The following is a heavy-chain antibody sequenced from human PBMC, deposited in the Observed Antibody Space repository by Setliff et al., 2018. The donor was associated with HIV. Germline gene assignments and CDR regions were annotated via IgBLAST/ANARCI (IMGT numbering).Heavy chain of an antibody. CDR3: ARDLDHFDSSGYLYP. V-gene: IGHV4-30-4*01. CDR2: IHYSGST. CDR1: GGSISNSDHY. D-gene: IGHD3-22*01. Sequence: PSETLSLTCTVSGGSISNSDHYWSWIRQSPGKGLEWTGYIHYSGSTYYNPSLKSRVTISVHTSQNQFSLRLTSVTAADTAVYYCARDLDHFDSSGYLYPWGRGTLVTVSS. J-gene: IGHJ5*02.